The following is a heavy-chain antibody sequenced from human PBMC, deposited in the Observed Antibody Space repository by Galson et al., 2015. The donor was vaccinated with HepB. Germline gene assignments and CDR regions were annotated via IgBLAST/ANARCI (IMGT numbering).Heavy chain of an antibody. V-gene: IGHV1-18*04. J-gene: IGHJ4*02. CDR2: ISAYNGNT. CDR1: GYTFTSYG. D-gene: IGHD3-22*01. CDR3: ARRVYYDSSGYSDY. Sequence: SVKVSCKASGYTFTSYGISWVRQAPGQGLEWMGWISAYNGNTNYAQKLQGRVTMTTDTSTSTAYMELRSLRSDDTAVYYCARRVYYDSSGYSDYWGQGTLVTVSS.